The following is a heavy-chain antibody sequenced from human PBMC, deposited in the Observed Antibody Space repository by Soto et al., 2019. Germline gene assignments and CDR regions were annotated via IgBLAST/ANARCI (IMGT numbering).Heavy chain of an antibody. J-gene: IGHJ3*02. CDR2: ILYDGSHK. Sequence: QVQLVESGGGVVQPGRSLRLSCAASGFTFSSYSMHWVRQAPGKGLEWVAVILYDGSHKYYAESVKGRFTISSDSSKNTLYLQMNSLKTEDTAVYYWAREIGAAGGHLGAFDIWGQGTMVTVSS. D-gene: IGHD6-13*01. CDR1: GFTFSSYS. V-gene: IGHV3-30-3*01. CDR3: AREIGAAGGHLGAFDI.